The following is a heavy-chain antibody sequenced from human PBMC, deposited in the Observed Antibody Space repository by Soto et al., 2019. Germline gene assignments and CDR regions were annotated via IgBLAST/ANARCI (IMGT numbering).Heavy chain of an antibody. CDR1: GFTFSSYG. CDR3: AKEVYCGGDCYYFYC. D-gene: IGHD2-21*02. V-gene: IGHV3-30*18. CDR2: ISYDGSQK. Sequence: GGSLRLSCAASGFTFSSYGMHWVRQGPGKGLEWVAIISYDGSQKYYADSVKGRFTISRDNSKNTLFVQMSSLRAEDTAMYYCAKEVYCGGDCYYFYCWGQGTLVTVSS. J-gene: IGHJ4*02.